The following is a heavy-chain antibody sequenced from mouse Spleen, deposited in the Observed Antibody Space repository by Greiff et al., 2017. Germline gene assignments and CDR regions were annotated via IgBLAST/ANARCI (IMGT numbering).Heavy chain of an antibody. D-gene: IGHD3-1*01. CDR3: ARSSSGYRAMDY. CDR2: IDPSDSYT. V-gene: IGHV1-50*01. J-gene: IGHJ4*01. Sequence: QVQLQQPGAELVKPGASVKLSCKASGYTFPSYWMQWVKQRPGPGLEWIGEIDPSDSYTNYNQKFKGKATLTVDTSSSTAYMQLSSLTSEDSAVYYCARSSSGYRAMDYWGQGTSVTVSS. CDR1: GYTFPSYW.